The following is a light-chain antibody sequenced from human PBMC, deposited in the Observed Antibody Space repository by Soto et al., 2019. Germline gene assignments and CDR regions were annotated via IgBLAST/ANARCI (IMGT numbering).Light chain of an antibody. Sequence: QSALAQPASVSGSPGQSVTISCTGASSGVGGSDYVSWYQQHPGKAPKLILYEVNNRPSGVSNHFSGSKSGNTASLIISGLQADDEAEYYCSSYSTTSTLVFGSGTKVTVL. V-gene: IGLV2-14*03. CDR3: SSYSTTSTLV. CDR1: SSGVGGSDY. CDR2: EVN. J-gene: IGLJ1*01.